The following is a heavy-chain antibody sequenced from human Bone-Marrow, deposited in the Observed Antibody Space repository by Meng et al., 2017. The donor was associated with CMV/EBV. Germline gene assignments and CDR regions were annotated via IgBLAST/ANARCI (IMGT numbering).Heavy chain of an antibody. CDR2: ISYDGSNK. D-gene: IGHD3-22*01. Sequence: GGSLRLSCAASGFTFSSYAMHWVRQAPGKGLEWVAVISYDGSNKYYADSVKGRFTISRDNSKNTLYLQMNSLRAEDTAVYYCARDTPSSSGYHNWFYPWGQGTLVTVSS. J-gene: IGHJ5*02. V-gene: IGHV3-30*04. CDR1: GFTFSSYA. CDR3: ARDTPSSSGYHNWFYP.